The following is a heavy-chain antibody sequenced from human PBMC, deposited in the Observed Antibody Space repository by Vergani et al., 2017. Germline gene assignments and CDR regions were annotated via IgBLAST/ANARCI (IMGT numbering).Heavy chain of an antibody. J-gene: IGHJ5*01. CDR1: GFTFSSYA. V-gene: IGHV3-23*01. CDR3: VRDVRVSRT. Sequence: EVQLLESGGGLVQPGGSLRLSCAASGFTFSSYAMSWVRQAPGKGLEWVSGISWNSGAVDYADSVRGRFTISRDNAKNSLFLEMSSLRAEDTAVYYCVRDVRVSRTWGQGTLVTVSS. CDR2: ISWNSGAV.